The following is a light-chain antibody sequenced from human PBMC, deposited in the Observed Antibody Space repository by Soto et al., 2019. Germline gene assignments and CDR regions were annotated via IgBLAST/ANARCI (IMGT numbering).Light chain of an antibody. V-gene: IGLV2-14*01. Sequence: SVRTQRSSVSGCPCLALVISCLVARSDVGGYNYVYWHQQHPCKAPKLMIYDVTNRPSGVSDRFSGSKSGNTASLTISGLQAEDEAEYYCSSYTSSSTYDFGAGT. CDR2: DVT. CDR3: SSYTSSSTYD. J-gene: IGLJ1*01. CDR1: RSDVGGYNY.